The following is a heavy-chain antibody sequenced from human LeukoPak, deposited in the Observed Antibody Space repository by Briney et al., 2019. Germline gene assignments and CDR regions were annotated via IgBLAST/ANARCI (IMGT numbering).Heavy chain of an antibody. Sequence: ASVKVSCKPSGYTFTIYGISWVRQAPGQGLGWMVLISAYGNTNYAQNLQGRVTMTTDTSTSTAYMELRSLRSDDTAVYYCARGIIGYYFDYWGQGTLVTVSS. V-gene: IGHV1-18*01. CDR3: ARGIIGYYFDY. D-gene: IGHD2-15*01. J-gene: IGHJ4*02. CDR2: ISAYGNT. CDR1: GYTFTIYG.